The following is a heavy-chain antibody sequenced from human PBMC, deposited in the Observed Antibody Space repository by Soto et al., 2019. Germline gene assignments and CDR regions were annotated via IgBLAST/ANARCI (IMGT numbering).Heavy chain of an antibody. CDR1: GYTFTSYG. V-gene: IGHV1-18*01. J-gene: IGHJ4*02. Sequence: QVQLVQSGAEVKKPGASVKVSCKASGYTFTSYGINWVRQAPGQGLEWMGWISVYNGNTNYAQKIQGRVIMTTDTSTSTAYMELRSLRSDDTAVYYCARDRGSNCPWGCPDYWGQGTLVTVSS. CDR3: ARDRGSNCPWGCPDY. D-gene: IGHD2-15*01. CDR2: ISVYNGNT.